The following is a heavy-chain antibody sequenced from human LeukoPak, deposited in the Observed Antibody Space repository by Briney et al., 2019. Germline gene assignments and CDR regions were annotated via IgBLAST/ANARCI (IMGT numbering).Heavy chain of an antibody. V-gene: IGHV3-30*04. J-gene: IGHJ6*03. Sequence: GGSLRLSCVASGFTFSNYAMHWVRQAPGKGLAWVTVISYDGSNKYYADSVKGRFTISRDNSRNTPFLQMNTLSAEDTAVYFCARDGTTPGGSHFYYMDVWGKGTTVAVSS. D-gene: IGHD2-15*01. CDR3: ARDGTTPGGSHFYYMDV. CDR1: GFTFSNYA. CDR2: ISYDGSNK.